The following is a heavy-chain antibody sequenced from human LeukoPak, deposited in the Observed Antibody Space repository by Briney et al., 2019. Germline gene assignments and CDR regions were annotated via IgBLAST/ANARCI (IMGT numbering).Heavy chain of an antibody. V-gene: IGHV4-39*01. J-gene: IGHJ4*02. D-gene: IGHD6-19*01. CDR1: GGSFSSSSYY. CDR3: ARRGGIAVH. CDR2: IYYSGST. Sequence: PSEPLSLTCTVSGGSFSSSSYYWVWIRQRPGKGLEWIGSIYYSGSTYYNPSLKSRVTISVDTSKNQFSLKLSSVTAADTAVYYCARRGGIAVHWGQGALVTVSS.